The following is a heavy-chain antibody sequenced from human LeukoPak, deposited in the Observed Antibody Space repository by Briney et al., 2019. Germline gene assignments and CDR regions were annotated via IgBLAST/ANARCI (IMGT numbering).Heavy chain of an antibody. J-gene: IGHJ4*02. CDR3: KKEGGPMAETKERYSFDQ. CDR2: VSNDGRVQ. CDR1: GFTFSNYS. D-gene: IGHD2-15*01. V-gene: IGHV3-30*18. Sequence: GRSLRLSCAASGFTFSNYSMHWVRQAPGKGLEWVAVVSNDGRVQYYADSVKGRFTISRDNSKKTLSLQMKSVKAEAMYLYYSKKEGGPMAETKERYSFDQWGQGTLVTASS.